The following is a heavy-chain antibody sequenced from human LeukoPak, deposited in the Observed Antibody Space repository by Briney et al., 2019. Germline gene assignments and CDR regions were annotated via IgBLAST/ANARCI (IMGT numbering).Heavy chain of an antibody. D-gene: IGHD1-26*01. CDR2: IHSGGST. CDR1: GFTVSSNY. V-gene: IGHV3-53*01. CDR3: ARSTSGSYPDY. Sequence: GGSLRLSCAASGFTVSSNYMTWVRQAPGKGLEWVSVIHSGGSTYCADSVKGRFTISRDNSKNTLYLQMNSLRAEDTAVYYCARSTSGSYPDYWGQGTLVTVSS. J-gene: IGHJ4*02.